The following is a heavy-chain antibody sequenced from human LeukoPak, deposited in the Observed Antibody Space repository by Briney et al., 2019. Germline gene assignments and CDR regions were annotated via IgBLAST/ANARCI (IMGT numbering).Heavy chain of an antibody. J-gene: IGHJ4*02. CDR2: INHSGST. V-gene: IGHV4-34*01. D-gene: IGHD3-16*02. CDR1: GRSFSGYY. Sequence: SETLSLTCAVYGRSFSGYYWSWIRQPPGKGLEWTGEINHSGSTNYNPSLKSRVTISVDTSKNQFSLKLSSVTAADTAVYYCARGRNYPHWGQGTLVTVSS. CDR3: ARGRNYPH.